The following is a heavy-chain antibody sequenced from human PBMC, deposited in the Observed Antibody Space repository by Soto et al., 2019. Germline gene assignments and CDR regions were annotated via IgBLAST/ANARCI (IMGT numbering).Heavy chain of an antibody. CDR2: ISYDGSNK. CDR3: AGPFYDSKWSYGMDV. J-gene: IGHJ6*02. CDR1: GFTFSSYA. Sequence: GGSLRLSCAASGFTFSSYAMHWVRQAPGKGLEWVAVISYDGSNKYYADSVKGRFTISRDNSKNTLYLQMNSLRAEDTAVYYCAGPFYDSKWSYGMDVWGQGTTVTVSS. V-gene: IGHV3-30-3*01. D-gene: IGHD3-16*01.